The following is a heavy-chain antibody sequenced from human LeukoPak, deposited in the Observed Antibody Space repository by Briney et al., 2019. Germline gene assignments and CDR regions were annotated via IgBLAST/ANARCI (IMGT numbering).Heavy chain of an antibody. Sequence: SETLSPTCAVYGGSFSGYYWRWIRQPPGKGLEWIGEINHSGSTNYNPSLKSRVTISVDTSKNQFSLKLSSVPAAATAVYYCARRVGGYDYVWGRTSNWFDPWGQGTLVTVSS. CDR2: INHSGST. J-gene: IGHJ5*02. CDR1: GGSFSGYY. V-gene: IGHV4-34*01. CDR3: ARRVGGYDYVWGRTSNWFDP. D-gene: IGHD3-16*01.